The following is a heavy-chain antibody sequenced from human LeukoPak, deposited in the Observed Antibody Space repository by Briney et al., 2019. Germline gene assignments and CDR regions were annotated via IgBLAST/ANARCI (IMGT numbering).Heavy chain of an antibody. CDR2: ISSSSSYI. CDR3: ARDGAYYDSRAYFDY. CDR1: GFTFSSYS. D-gene: IGHD3-22*01. J-gene: IGHJ4*02. V-gene: IGHV3-21*01. Sequence: PGGSLRLSCAASGFTFSSYSMNWVRQAPGKGLEWVSSISSSSSYIYYADSVKGRLTISRDNSKNTLYLQMNSLRAEDTAVYYCARDGAYYDSRAYFDYWGQGTLVTVSS.